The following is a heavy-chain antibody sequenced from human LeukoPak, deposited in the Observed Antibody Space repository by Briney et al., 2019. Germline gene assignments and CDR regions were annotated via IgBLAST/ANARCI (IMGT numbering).Heavy chain of an antibody. CDR3: AREGTAGTNLNWFDP. Sequence: PSETLSLTCTVSGGSISSYYWSWIRQPPGKGLEWIGYISYSGSTNFNPSLKSRVTISVDTSKNQFTLKLSSVTAADTAVYYCAREGTAGTNLNWFDPWGQGTLVTVSS. D-gene: IGHD1-1*01. V-gene: IGHV4-59*01. J-gene: IGHJ5*02. CDR2: ISYSGST. CDR1: GGSISSYY.